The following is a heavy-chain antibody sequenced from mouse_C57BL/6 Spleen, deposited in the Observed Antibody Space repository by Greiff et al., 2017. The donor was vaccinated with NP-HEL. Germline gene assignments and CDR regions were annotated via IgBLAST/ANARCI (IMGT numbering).Heavy chain of an antibody. J-gene: IGHJ3*01. V-gene: IGHV5-17*01. CDR2: ISSGSSTI. Sequence: EVKLVESGGGLVKPGGSLKLSCAASGFTFSDYGMHWVRQAPEKGLEWVAYISSGSSTIYYADTLKGRFTISRDNAKNTLFLQMTSLGSEDTAMYYCARDYGDYWGQGTLVTVSA. CDR3: ARDYGDY. D-gene: IGHD2-4*01. CDR1: GFTFSDYG.